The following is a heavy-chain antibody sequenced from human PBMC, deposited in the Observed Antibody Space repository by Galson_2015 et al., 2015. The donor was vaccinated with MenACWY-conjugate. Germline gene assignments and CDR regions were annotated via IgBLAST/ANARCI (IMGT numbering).Heavy chain of an antibody. Sequence: SLRLSCAASGIAFSSYAMSWVRQAPGKGLEWVSAISGDGINTYYADSVKGRFAISRDNSKNTVYLQMNSLRAEDTATYYCATNDFWTGHYTWGRLDSWGQGTLVTVSS. CDR1: GIAFSSYA. V-gene: IGHV3-23*01. CDR2: ISGDGINT. D-gene: IGHD3/OR15-3a*01. J-gene: IGHJ4*02. CDR3: ATNDFWTGHYTWGRLDS.